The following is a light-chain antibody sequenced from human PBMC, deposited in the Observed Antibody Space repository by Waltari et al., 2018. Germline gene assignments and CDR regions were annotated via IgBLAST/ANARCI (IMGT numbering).Light chain of an antibody. CDR3: HTWGTGGDWV. CDR1: SGHSNYV. V-gene: IGLV4-69*02. Sequence: QLVLTQSPSASASLGASVTLTCSLSSGHSNYVIAWHQQQPEKGPRYLMKVKSDGSHSKGDGIPDRFSGSSSGAERHLTISSLQSEDEADYYCHTWGTGGDWVFGGGTKLTVL. CDR2: VKSDGSH. J-gene: IGLJ3*02.